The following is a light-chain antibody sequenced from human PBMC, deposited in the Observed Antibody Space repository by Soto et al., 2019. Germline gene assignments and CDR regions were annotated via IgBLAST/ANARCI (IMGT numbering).Light chain of an antibody. CDR3: QRYGGPSWT. J-gene: IGKJ1*01. CDR2: GAS. V-gene: IGKV3-20*01. Sequence: EIVLTQSPGTLSLSPGERATLSCRASQSITSNYLAWYQQKPGQAPRLLIFGASSRATGIPDKFSGSGSGTGFTLTISRLEPDDFAVYYCQRYGGPSWTFGQGTRVEIK. CDR1: QSITSNY.